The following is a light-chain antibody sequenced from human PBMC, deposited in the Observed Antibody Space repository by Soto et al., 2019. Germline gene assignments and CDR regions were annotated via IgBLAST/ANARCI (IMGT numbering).Light chain of an antibody. CDR2: DVS. V-gene: IGKV1-5*01. CDR1: QTISGW. Sequence: DIQMTQSPSTLSASVVDRVTITCRASQTISGWLAWYQQKPGKAPKLLIYDVSSLETGVPSRFSGSGSGTEFTLTISSLQPDDFATYYCQQYNTFWTFGQGTKVDIK. J-gene: IGKJ1*01. CDR3: QQYNTFWT.